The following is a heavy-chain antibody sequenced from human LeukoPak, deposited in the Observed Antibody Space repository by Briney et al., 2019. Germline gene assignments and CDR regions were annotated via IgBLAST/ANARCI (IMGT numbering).Heavy chain of an antibody. CDR1: GYTFTSYD. CDR2: MNPNSGNT. CDR3: ARGVGARLWFGELLLNWFDP. D-gene: IGHD3-10*01. V-gene: IGHV1-8*01. J-gene: IGHJ5*02. Sequence: ASVKVSCKASGYTFTSYDINWVRQATGQGLEWMGWMNPNSGNTGYAQKFQGSVTMTRNTSISTAYMELSSLRSEDTAVYYCARGVGARLWFGELLLNWFDPWGQGTLVTVSS.